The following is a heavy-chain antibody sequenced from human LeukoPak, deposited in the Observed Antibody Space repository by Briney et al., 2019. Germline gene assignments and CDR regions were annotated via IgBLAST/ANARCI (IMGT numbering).Heavy chain of an antibody. CDR3: AREDCSSTSCEELYYYYGMDV. CDR1: GGTFSSYA. V-gene: IGHV1-18*01. CDR2: ISAYNGNT. J-gene: IGHJ6*02. Sequence: ASVKVPCKASGGTFSSYAISWVRQAPGQGLEWMGWISAYNGNTNYAQKLQGRVTMTTDTSTSTAYMELRSLRSDDTAVYYCAREDCSSTSCEELYYYYGMDVWGQGTTVTVSS. D-gene: IGHD2-2*01.